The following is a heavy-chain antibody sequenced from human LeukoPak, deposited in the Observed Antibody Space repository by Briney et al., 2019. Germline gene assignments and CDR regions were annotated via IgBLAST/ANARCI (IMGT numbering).Heavy chain of an antibody. CDR2: IGGSGTST. CDR1: GFIFSSYA. D-gene: IGHD3-22*01. V-gene: IGHV3-23*01. Sequence: GGSLRLSCAASGFIFSSYATSWVRQAPGKGLEWVSVIGGSGTSTYYADSVKGRFTISRDNSKNMLYLQMNSLRVEDTAIYYCAKVSVVAGRSAFDIWGQGTMVTVSS. CDR3: AKVSVVAGRSAFDI. J-gene: IGHJ3*02.